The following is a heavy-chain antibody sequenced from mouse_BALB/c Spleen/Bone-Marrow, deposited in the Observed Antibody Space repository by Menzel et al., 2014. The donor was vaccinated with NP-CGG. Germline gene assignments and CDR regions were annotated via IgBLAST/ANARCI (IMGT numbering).Heavy chain of an antibody. Sequence: EVQGVESGGGLVKPGGSLKLSCTASGFTFXSSTMSWVRQTPEKRLEWVASISSGGRYTFYPDSVKGRFTISRDNAKNTPYLQMSSLKTEDTAIYYCARGERYLYYWGQSTPLTVSS. V-gene: IGHV5-6-4*01. J-gene: IGHJ2*01. CDR2: ISSGGRYT. CDR3: ARGERYLYY. CDR1: GFTFXSST.